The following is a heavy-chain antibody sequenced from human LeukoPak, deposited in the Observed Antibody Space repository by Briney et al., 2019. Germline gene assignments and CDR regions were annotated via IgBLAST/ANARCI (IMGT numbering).Heavy chain of an antibody. CDR2: ISYDGSNK. Sequence: GGSLRLSCAASGFTFSSYGMHWVRQAPGKGLEWVAVISYDGSNKYYADSVKGRLTISRDNSKNTLYLQMNSLRAEDTAVYYCAKRGNYYDSSGYVDYRGQGTLVTVSS. V-gene: IGHV3-30*18. D-gene: IGHD3-22*01. CDR1: GFTFSSYG. J-gene: IGHJ4*02. CDR3: AKRGNYYDSSGYVDY.